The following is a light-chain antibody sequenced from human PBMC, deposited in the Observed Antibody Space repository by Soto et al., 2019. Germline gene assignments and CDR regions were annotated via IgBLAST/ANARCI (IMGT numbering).Light chain of an antibody. CDR1: SSDVGGYNY. Sequence: QSALTQPASVSGSPGQSITISCTGTSSDVGGYNYVSWYQQHPGKAPKLMIYDVSNRPSGVSNRFSGSKSGNTASLTISGLQAEDEADYYCTSYTGCGTRLYVFGTGTKLTVL. CDR2: DVS. CDR3: TSYTGCGTRLYV. J-gene: IGLJ1*01. V-gene: IGLV2-14*01.